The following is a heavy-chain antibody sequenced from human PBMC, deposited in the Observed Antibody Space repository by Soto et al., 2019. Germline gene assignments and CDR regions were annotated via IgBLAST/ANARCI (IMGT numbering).Heavy chain of an antibody. J-gene: IGHJ4*02. CDR2: IYHTGST. V-gene: IGHV4-61*03. D-gene: IGHD2-15*01. Sequence: SETLSLTCNVSGDPLNSGAYYWTWIRQSPGRGLEWIGHIYHTGSTNYHPSLRSRLTISLDTSKNHFSLTLRSVNAIDSGVYYCATSWGGEGYSHWGQGTLVTVSS. CDR1: GDPLNSGAYY. CDR3: ATSWGGEGYSH.